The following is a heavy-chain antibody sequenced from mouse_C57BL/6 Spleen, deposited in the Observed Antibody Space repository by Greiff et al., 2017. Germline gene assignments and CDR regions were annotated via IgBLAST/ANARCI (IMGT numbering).Heavy chain of an antibody. Sequence: QVQLKQPGAELVRPGSSVKLSCKASGYTFTSYWMHWVKQRPIQGLEWIGNIDPSDSETHYNQKFKDKATLTVDKSSSTAYMQLSSLTSEDSAVYYCARSDDGYPDWGQGTLVTVSA. CDR2: IDPSDSET. D-gene: IGHD2-3*01. J-gene: IGHJ3*01. CDR3: ARSDDGYPD. CDR1: GYTFTSYW. V-gene: IGHV1-52*01.